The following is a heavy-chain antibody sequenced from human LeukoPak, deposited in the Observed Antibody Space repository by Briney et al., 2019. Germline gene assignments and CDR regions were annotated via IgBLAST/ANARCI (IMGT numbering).Heavy chain of an antibody. CDR1: GGSFSGYY. V-gene: IGHV4-34*01. D-gene: IGHD2-15*01. Sequence: ASEALSLTCAVYGGSFSGYYWSWIRQPPGRGLEWIGEINHSGSTNYNPSLKSRVTISVDTSKNQFSLKLSSVTAADTAVYYCARWGSGNDYWGQGTLVTVSS. CDR2: INHSGST. J-gene: IGHJ4*02. CDR3: ARWGSGNDY.